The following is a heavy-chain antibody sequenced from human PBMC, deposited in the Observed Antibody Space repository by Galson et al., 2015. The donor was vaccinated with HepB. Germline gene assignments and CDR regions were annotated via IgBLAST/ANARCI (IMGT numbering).Heavy chain of an antibody. Sequence: CAISGDSVSANSAAWNWIRQSPSRGFEWLRRTYYRSKWYYDYAESVKGRININPDTSRNQFSLQLNSVTPEDTAVYYCAYGFDVWGPGTTVTVPS. CDR2: TYYRSKWYY. J-gene: IGHJ6*02. CDR1: GDSVSANSAA. CDR3: AYGFDV. V-gene: IGHV6-1*01.